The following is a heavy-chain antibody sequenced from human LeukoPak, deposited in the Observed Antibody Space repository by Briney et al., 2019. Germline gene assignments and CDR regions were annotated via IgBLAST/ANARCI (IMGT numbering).Heavy chain of an antibody. CDR1: GFTFSNYE. CDR2: ISGSGSTI. V-gene: IGHV3-48*03. J-gene: IGHJ4*02. CDR3: ARGSIWKTTVTTGY. D-gene: IGHD4-17*01. Sequence: PGGSLRLSCAASGFTFSNYEMNWVRQAPGTGLEWVSYISGSGSTIYYADSVKGRFTISRDNAKDSLYLQMNSLRAEDTAVYYCARGSIWKTTVTTGYWGQGTLVTVSS.